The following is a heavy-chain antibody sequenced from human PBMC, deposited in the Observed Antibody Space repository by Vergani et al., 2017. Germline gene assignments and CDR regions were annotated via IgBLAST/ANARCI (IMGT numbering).Heavy chain of an antibody. CDR3: AREGVGVEDY. V-gene: IGHV3-21*01. J-gene: IGHJ4*02. Sequence: EVQLVESGGGLVKPGGSLRLSCAATGFTFSSYSMNWVRQAPGKGLEWVSSISSRTSYIYYADSVKGRFTISRDNAKNSLYLQMNSLRTEDTAVYDGAREGVGVEDYWGQGTLVTVSS. CDR2: ISSRTSYI. CDR1: GFTFSSYS. D-gene: IGHD1-26*01.